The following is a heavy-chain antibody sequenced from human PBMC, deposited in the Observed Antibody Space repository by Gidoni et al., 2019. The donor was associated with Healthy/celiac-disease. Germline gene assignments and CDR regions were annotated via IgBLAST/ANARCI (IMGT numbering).Heavy chain of an antibody. D-gene: IGHD3-3*01. CDR1: GFTFGDYA. CDR3: TGQYYDFWSGSLDY. Sequence: EVQLVESGGGLVQPGRSLRLSCTASGFTFGDYAMSWVCQAPGKGLEWVGFIRSKAYGGTTEYAASVKGRFTISRDDSKSIAYLQMNSLKTEDTAVYYCTGQYYDFWSGSLDYWGQGTLVTVSS. CDR2: IRSKAYGGTT. J-gene: IGHJ4*02. V-gene: IGHV3-49*04.